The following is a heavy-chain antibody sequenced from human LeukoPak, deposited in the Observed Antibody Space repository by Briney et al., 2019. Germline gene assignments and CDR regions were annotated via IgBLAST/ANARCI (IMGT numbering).Heavy chain of an antibody. D-gene: IGHD4-17*01. V-gene: IGHV3-30*02. CDR3: AKEGRYGDYFDY. J-gene: IGHJ4*02. Sequence: YADSVKGRFTISRDHSKKTVYLQMNSLKAEDTAVYYCAKEGRYGDYFDYWGQGTLVTVSS.